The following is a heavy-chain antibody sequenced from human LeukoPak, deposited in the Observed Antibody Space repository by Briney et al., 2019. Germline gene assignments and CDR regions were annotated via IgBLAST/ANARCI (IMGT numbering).Heavy chain of an antibody. CDR2: INHSGST. J-gene: IGHJ3*02. V-gene: IGHV4-34*01. CDR1: GGSFSGYY. CDR3: AIPSGDTAMVTRNAFDI. Sequence: SETLSLTCAVYGGSFSGYYWSWIRQPPGKGLEWIGEINHSGSTNYNPSLKSRVTISVDTSKNQFSLKLSSVTAADTAVYYCAIPSGDTAMVTRNAFDIWGQGTMVTVSS. D-gene: IGHD5-18*01.